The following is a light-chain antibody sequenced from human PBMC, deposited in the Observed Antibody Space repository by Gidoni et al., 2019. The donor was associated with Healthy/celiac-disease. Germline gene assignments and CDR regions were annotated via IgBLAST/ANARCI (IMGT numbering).Light chain of an antibody. CDR2: AAS. CDR1: QSISSY. Sequence: DSQRTQAPSSLSASVGDRVTITCRASQSISSYLNWYQQKPVKAPKLLIYAASSLQSGVPSRFSGSGSRTYFTLTIISLQPEAFATYYFQQSYSTPLTFGGGTKVKLK. J-gene: IGKJ4*01. V-gene: IGKV1-39*01. CDR3: QQSYSTPLT.